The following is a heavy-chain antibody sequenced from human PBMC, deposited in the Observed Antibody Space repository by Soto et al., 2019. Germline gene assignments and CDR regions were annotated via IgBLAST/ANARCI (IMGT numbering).Heavy chain of an antibody. CDR1: GGSISSYY. J-gene: IGHJ4*02. D-gene: IGHD3-22*01. CDR2: IYYSGST. Sequence: SETLSLTCTVSGGSISSYYWSWIRQPPGKGLEWIGYIYYSGSTNYNPSLKSRVTISVDTSKNQFSLKLSSVTAADTAVYYCARHSSYYDSAQIDYWGQGTLVTVSS. V-gene: IGHV4-59*08. CDR3: ARHSSYYDSAQIDY.